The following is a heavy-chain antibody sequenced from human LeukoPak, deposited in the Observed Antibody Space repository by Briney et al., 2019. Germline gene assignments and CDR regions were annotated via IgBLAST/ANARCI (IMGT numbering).Heavy chain of an antibody. CDR2: ISAYNGNT. Sequence: ASVKVSFKASGYTFTSYGISWVRQAPGQGLEWMGWISAYNGNTNYAQKLQGRVTMTTDTSTSTAYMELRSLRSDDTAVYYCARDLNAYYDFWSGYLVWGQGTLVTVSS. D-gene: IGHD3-3*01. V-gene: IGHV1-18*01. J-gene: IGHJ4*02. CDR3: ARDLNAYYDFWSGYLV. CDR1: GYTFTSYG.